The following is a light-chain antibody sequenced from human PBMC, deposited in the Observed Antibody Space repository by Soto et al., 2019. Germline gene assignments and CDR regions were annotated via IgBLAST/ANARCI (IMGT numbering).Light chain of an antibody. CDR1: SSDVGGSNF. CDR2: DVA. J-gene: IGLJ1*01. CDR3: VSFTSSTTYV. V-gene: IGLV2-14*03. Sequence: QSALTQPASVSASPGQSITISCTGTSSDVGGSNFVSWYQQHPGKPPKLIIYDVATRPSGVSNRFSGSKSGSTASLLISRLQTEDEADYYCVSFTSSTTYVFGSGTKLTVL.